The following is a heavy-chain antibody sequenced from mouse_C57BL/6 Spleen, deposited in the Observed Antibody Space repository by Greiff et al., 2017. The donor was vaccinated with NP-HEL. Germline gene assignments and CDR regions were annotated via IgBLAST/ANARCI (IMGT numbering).Heavy chain of an antibody. CDR1: GFTFINYW. CDR2: IRLKSDNYAT. Sequence: EVQRVESGGGLVQPGGSMKLSCVASGFTFINYWMNWVRQSPEKGLEWVAQIRLKSDNYATHYAESVKGRFTISRDDSKSSVYLQMNNLRAEDTGIYYCTGGDGYYLYYFDYWGQGTTLTVSS. J-gene: IGHJ2*01. V-gene: IGHV6-3*01. CDR3: TGGDGYYLYYFDY. D-gene: IGHD2-3*01.